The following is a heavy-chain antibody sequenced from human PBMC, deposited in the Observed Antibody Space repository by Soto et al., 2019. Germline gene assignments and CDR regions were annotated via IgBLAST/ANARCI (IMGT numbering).Heavy chain of an antibody. CDR2: IYYNGNT. CDR3: ARARLRAVYAFDF. Sequence: PSETLSLSCTFSGVSITSGAYYWTWVRQHPGKGLEWIGYIYYNGNTYFSPSLKSRLTISIDTSKNQFSLKLSSVTAADTAMYYCARARLRAVYAFDFWGQGTMVTVSS. J-gene: IGHJ3*01. V-gene: IGHV4-31*03. D-gene: IGHD4-17*01. CDR1: GVSITSGAYY.